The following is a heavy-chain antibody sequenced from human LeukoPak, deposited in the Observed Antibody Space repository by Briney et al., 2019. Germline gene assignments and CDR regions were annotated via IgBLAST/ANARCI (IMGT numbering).Heavy chain of an antibody. Sequence: GGSLRLSCAASGFTSSSYAMHWVRQAPGKGLEWVAVISYDGSNKYYADSVKGRFTISRDNSKNTLYLQMNSLRAEDTAVYYCARGTWRQSFDYWGQGTLVTVSS. D-gene: IGHD3/OR15-3a*01. CDR1: GFTSSSYA. CDR2: ISYDGSNK. CDR3: ARGTWRQSFDY. V-gene: IGHV3-30*04. J-gene: IGHJ4*02.